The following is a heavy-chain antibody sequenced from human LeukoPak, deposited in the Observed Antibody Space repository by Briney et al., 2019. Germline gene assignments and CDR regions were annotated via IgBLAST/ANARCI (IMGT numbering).Heavy chain of an antibody. CDR1: GGSFSGYY. D-gene: IGHD5-12*01. V-gene: IGHV4-34*01. J-gene: IGHJ5*02. CDR2: INHSGST. Sequence: KPSETLSLTCAVYGGSFSGYYWSWIRQPPGKGLEWIGEINHSGSTNYNPSLKSRVTISVDTSKNQFSLKLSSVTAADTAVYYCARRDPWLRGETGFDPWGQGTLVTVSS. CDR3: ARRDPWLRGETGFDP.